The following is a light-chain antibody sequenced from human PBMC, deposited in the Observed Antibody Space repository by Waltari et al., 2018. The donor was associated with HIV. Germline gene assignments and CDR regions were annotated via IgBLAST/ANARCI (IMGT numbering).Light chain of an antibody. J-gene: IGLJ2*01. V-gene: IGLV1-40*01. CDR1: SSNTGAGYD. Sequence: QSVLTQPPSVSGAPGQRVTISCTGSSSNTGAGYDVHWYQQLPGTAPKLLIYCTNNRPPGVPDRFSGSKFGTAVSLAITGLQAEDDADYFCQSYDSRLRAVVFGGGTKLTVL. CDR2: CTN. CDR3: QSYDSRLRAVV.